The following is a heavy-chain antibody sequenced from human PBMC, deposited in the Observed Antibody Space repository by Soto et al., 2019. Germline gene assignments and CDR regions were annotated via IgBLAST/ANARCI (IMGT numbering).Heavy chain of an antibody. Sequence: SETLSLTCTVSGGSISSSRYYWGWIRQPPGKGLEWIGSIYYSGSTYYNPSLKSRVTISVDTSKNQFSLKLSSVTAADTAVYYCARIYYDSVFDYWGQGTLVTVS. CDR3: ARIYYDSVFDY. D-gene: IGHD3-22*01. V-gene: IGHV4-39*01. CDR2: IYYSGST. CDR1: GGSISSSRYY. J-gene: IGHJ4*02.